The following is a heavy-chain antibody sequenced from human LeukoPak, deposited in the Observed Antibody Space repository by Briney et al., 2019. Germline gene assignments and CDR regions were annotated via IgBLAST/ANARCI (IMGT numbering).Heavy chain of an antibody. D-gene: IGHD1-26*01. Sequence: GGSLRLSCAASGFTFSTYPLHWVRQAPGKGLEWVAVISPDRTYTYYADAVKGRFTISRDNSENTLSLQMNSLRGDDTAVYYCANLYSGSPSDAFDVWGQGTMVTVSS. CDR3: ANLYSGSPSDAFDV. J-gene: IGHJ3*01. CDR1: GFTFSTYP. V-gene: IGHV3-30*04. CDR2: ISPDRTYT.